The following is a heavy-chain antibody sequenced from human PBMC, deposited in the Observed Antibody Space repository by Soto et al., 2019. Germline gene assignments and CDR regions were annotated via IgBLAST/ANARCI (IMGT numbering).Heavy chain of an antibody. CDR3: ARDRVYFSGGKVSYYGMDV. CDR1: GFTVSINY. CDR2: IDSGGNT. D-gene: IGHD2-15*01. J-gene: IGHJ6*02. V-gene: IGHV3-53*01. Sequence: EVQLVESGGGLIQPGGSLRLSCAASGFTVSINYMSWVRQAPGKGLEWVSVIDSGGNTYYADSVKGRFTISRDNSKNTLYLQMNSLRAEDTAVYYCARDRVYFSGGKVSYYGMDVWGQGTTVTVSS.